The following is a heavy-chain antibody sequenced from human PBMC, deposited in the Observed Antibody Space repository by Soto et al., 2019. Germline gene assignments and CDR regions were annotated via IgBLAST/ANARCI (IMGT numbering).Heavy chain of an antibody. CDR2: IYYSGST. Sequence: QVQLQESGPGLVKPSQTLSLTCTVSGGSISSGDYYWSWIRQPPGKGLEWIGYIYYSGSTYYNPSLKSRVTISVDTSKNQFSLKLSSETAADTAVYYCAREPTLYGDHRYFDLWGRGTLVTVSS. CDR1: GGSISSGDYY. D-gene: IGHD4-17*01. CDR3: AREPTLYGDHRYFDL. V-gene: IGHV4-30-4*01. J-gene: IGHJ2*01.